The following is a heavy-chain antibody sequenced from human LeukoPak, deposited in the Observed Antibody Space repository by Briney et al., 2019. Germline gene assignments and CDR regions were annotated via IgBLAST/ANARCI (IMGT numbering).Heavy chain of an antibody. V-gene: IGHV1-69*06. CDR1: GGTFSSYA. CDR3: ARDPRGVAVDY. D-gene: IGHD2-15*01. J-gene: IGHJ4*02. CDR2: IIPIFGTA. Sequence: SVKVSCKASGGTFSSYAISWVRQAPGQGLEWMGGIIPIFGTANYAQKFQGRVTITADKSTSTAYMELRSLRSDDTAVYYCARDPRGVAVDYWGQGTLVTVSS.